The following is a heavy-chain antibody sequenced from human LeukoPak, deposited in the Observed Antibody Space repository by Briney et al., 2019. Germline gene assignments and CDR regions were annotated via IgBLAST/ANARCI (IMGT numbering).Heavy chain of an antibody. V-gene: IGHV4-39*01. CDR1: GGSISSSSYY. CDR2: IYYSGST. Sequence: SETLSLTCTVSGGSISSSSYYWGWIRQPPGKGLEWIGSIYYSGSTYYNPSLKSRVTISVDTSKNQFSLKLSSVTAADTAVYCCARFGYGDYYTPSFDYWGQGTLVTVSS. J-gene: IGHJ4*02. CDR3: ARFGYGDYYTPSFDY. D-gene: IGHD4-17*01.